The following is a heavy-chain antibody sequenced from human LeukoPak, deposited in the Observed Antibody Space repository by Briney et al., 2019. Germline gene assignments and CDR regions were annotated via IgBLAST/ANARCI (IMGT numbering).Heavy chain of an antibody. V-gene: IGHV4-59*01. J-gene: IGHJ4*02. Sequence: PSETLSLTGTVSGCSISSYYWSWLRQPPGKGLEWIWNIYDRGSTKYNPSLKSRLTISVDTSNNQFSLRLSSVTAADTAVYYCARGRTFDNWGQGTLVTVSS. CDR2: IYDRGST. CDR3: ARGRTFDN. CDR1: GCSISSYY.